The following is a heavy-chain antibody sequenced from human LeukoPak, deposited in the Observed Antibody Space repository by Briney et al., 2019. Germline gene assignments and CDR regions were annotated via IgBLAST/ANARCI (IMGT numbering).Heavy chain of an antibody. CDR2: NYTSGST. CDR3: AREGYGDPLHY. Sequence: SQTLSLTCTVSGCSIGSGCYCCSWIRPPARKGLEWIGRNYTSGSTNYNPSLQSRLTISVDTSKNQFSLKLSSVTAADTAVYYCAREGYGDPLHYWGQGTLVTVSS. V-gene: IGHV4-61*02. D-gene: IGHD4-17*01. J-gene: IGHJ4*02. CDR1: GCSIGSGCYC.